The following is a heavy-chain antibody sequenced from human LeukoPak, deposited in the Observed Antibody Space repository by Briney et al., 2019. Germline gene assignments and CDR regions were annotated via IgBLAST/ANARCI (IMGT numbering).Heavy chain of an antibody. D-gene: IGHD5-12*01. J-gene: IGHJ6*02. Sequence: ASVKVSCKASGYTFTSYGISWVRQAPGQGLEWMGWISAYNGDTNYAQKLQGRVTMTTDTSTSTAYMELRSLRSDDTAVYYCARWDVATTIPPRPANYYYYGMDVWGQGTTVTVSS. CDR2: ISAYNGDT. V-gene: IGHV1-18*01. CDR3: ARWDVATTIPPRPANYYYYGMDV. CDR1: GYTFTSYG.